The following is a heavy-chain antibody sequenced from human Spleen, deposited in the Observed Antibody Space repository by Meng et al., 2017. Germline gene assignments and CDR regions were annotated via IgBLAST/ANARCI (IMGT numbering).Heavy chain of an antibody. CDR3: AKALGWGSSRDY. J-gene: IGHJ4*02. Sequence: QVQLVQSGADVKKPGASVKVSCKASGYTFTAYYIHWVRQAPGQGLEWMGRINPNSGGTNFAQKFQGRVIMTRDTSISTAYMELSSLGFDDTAVYYCAKALGWGSSRDYWGQGILVTVSS. D-gene: IGHD2-21*01. V-gene: IGHV1-2*06. CDR1: GYTFTAYY. CDR2: INPNSGGT.